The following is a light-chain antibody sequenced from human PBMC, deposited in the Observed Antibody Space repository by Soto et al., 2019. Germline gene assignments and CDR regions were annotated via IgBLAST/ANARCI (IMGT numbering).Light chain of an antibody. Sequence: QSVLTQPGSVSGSPGQSITISCTGTSXDVGGYNYVSWYQQHPGKAPKLMIYEVSNRPSGVSNRFSGSKSGNTASLTISGLQAEDEADYYCGSYTSSSSYVFGTGTKVILL. V-gene: IGLV2-14*01. J-gene: IGLJ1*01. CDR3: GSYTSSSSYV. CDR1: SXDVGGYNY. CDR2: EVS.